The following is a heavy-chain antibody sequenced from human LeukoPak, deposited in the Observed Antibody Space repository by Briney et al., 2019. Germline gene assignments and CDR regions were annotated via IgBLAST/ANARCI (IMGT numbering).Heavy chain of an antibody. V-gene: IGHV4-59*12. D-gene: IGHD1-26*01. J-gene: IGHJ4*02. CDR2: IYYSGST. CDR3: ARDSRVGATLFDY. Sequence: SETLSLTCTVSGGSISNYYWSWIRQPPGKGLEWIGYIYYSGSTNYNPSLKSRVTISVDTSKNQFSLKLSSVTAADTAVYYCARDSRVGATLFDYWGQGTLVTVSS. CDR1: GGSISNYY.